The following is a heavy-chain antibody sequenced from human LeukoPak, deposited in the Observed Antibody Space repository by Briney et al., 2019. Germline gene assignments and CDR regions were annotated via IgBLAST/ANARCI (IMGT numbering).Heavy chain of an antibody. V-gene: IGHV1-24*01. CDR1: GYTLTELS. D-gene: IGHD6-19*01. CDR3: ATAPAVAGPRYGMDV. J-gene: IGHJ6*02. Sequence: ASVKVSCKVSGYTLTELSMHWVRQAPGKGLEWMGGFDPEDGETIYAQKFQGRVTMTEDTSTGTAYMELSSLRSEDTAVYYCATAPAVAGPRYGMDVWGQGTTVTVSS. CDR2: FDPEDGET.